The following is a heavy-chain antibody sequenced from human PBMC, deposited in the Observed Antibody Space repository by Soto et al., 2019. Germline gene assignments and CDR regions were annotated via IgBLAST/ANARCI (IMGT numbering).Heavy chain of an antibody. J-gene: IGHJ4*02. V-gene: IGHV3-21*01. CDR2: ISSNSDYI. CDR1: GFSFYGYN. CDR3: ARAPLPYGYSSGWYYFDY. Sequence: GGSLRLSCVGSGFSFYGYNMNWVRLAPGKGLEWVASISSNSDYIWYADSVEGRFTISRDNAKNSLFLQMNGLRDEDTAVYYCARAPLPYGYSSGWYYFDYWGQGT. D-gene: IGHD6-19*01.